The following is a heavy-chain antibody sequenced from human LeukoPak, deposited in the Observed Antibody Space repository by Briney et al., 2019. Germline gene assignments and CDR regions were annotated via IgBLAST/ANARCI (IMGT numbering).Heavy chain of an antibody. J-gene: IGHJ4*02. CDR3: ARGIVLTGYASFDY. V-gene: IGHV4-34*01. Sequence: SETLSLTCAVNGGSFRGYYWTWIRQPPGEGLEWIGEANHNGGTNYSPSLKSRITISVDTSKNQFSLKLNSVTAADTAVYFCARGIVLTGYASFDYWGQGTPVTVSS. CDR1: GGSFRGYY. D-gene: IGHD2-8*02. CDR2: ANHNGGT.